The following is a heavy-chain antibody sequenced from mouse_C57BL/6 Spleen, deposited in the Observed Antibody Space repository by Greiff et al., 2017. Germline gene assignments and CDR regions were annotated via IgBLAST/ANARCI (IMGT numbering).Heavy chain of an antibody. CDR2: IDPENGDT. D-gene: IGHD1-1*01. V-gene: IGHV14-4*01. J-gene: IGHJ4*01. CDR1: GFNIKDDY. CDR3: TTPHYYGSSWDAMDY. Sequence: EVKLQESGAELVRPGASVKLSCTASGFNIKDDYMHWVKQRPEQGLEWIGWIDPENGDTEYASKFQGKATITADTSSNTAYLQLSSLTSEDTAVYYCTTPHYYGSSWDAMDYWGQGTSVTVSS.